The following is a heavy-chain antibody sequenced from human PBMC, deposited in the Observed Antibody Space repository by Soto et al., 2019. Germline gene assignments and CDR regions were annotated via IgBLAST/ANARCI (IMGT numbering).Heavy chain of an antibody. J-gene: IGHJ4*02. D-gene: IGHD1-26*01. V-gene: IGHV1-46*01. CDR1: GYTFTSYY. Sequence: ASVEVSCKASGYTFTSYYMRWVRQAPGQGLEWMGIINPSGGSTSYAQKFQGRVTMTRDTSTSTVYMELSSLRSEDTAVYYCARSPGGSYYSGWGQGTLVTVSS. CDR2: INPSGGST. CDR3: ARSPGGSYYSG.